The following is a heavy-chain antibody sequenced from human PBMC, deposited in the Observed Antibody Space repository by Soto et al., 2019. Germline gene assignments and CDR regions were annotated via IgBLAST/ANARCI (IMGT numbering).Heavy chain of an antibody. V-gene: IGHV4-39*02. J-gene: IGHJ5*01. Sequence: PSGTLSLTCTVSGGSIRTTSYYWVWIRQPPGKGLEWIGSVYYSGSTYYNPSLMSRVTISVDTSKNHFSLKLNSVTAADTAVYYCARCGGYCSVGSCYLSFDSWDKGPL. CDR1: GGSIRTTSYY. CDR3: ARCGGYCSVGSCYLSFDS. CDR2: VYYSGST. D-gene: IGHD2-15*01.